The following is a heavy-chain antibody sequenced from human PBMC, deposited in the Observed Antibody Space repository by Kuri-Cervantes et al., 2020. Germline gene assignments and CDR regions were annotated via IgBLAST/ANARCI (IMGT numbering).Heavy chain of an antibody. J-gene: IGHJ6*02. CDR2: ISGSGGST. D-gene: IGHD2-2*01. Sequence: LSLTCAASGFTFSSYAMSWVRQAPGKGLEWVSAISGSGGSTYYADSVKGRFTISRDNSKNTLYLQMNSLRAEDTAVYYCAKDKEIVVVPAAIGAYYYYGMDVWGQGTTVTVSS. CDR3: AKDKEIVVVPAAIGAYYYYGMDV. V-gene: IGHV3-23*01. CDR1: GFTFSSYA.